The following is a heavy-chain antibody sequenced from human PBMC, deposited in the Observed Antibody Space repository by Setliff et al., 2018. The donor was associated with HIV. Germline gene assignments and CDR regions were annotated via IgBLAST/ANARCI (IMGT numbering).Heavy chain of an antibody. D-gene: IGHD6-19*01. Sequence: GGSLRLSCVASGFALTSNYISWVRQAPGKGLEWVSVIYEGGVTYYADSVEGRFTLSRDISKNTVYFQMNDLRAEDTAVHYCARGSSGWYSYFDYWGQGTLVTVSS. V-gene: IGHV3-53*01. CDR1: GFALTSNY. CDR2: IYEGGVT. CDR3: ARGSSGWYSYFDY. J-gene: IGHJ4*02.